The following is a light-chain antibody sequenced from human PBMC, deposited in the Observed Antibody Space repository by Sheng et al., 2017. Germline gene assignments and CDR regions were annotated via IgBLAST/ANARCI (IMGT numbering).Light chain of an antibody. CDR1: QSVSSSY. V-gene: IGKV3-20*01. CDR2: GTS. J-gene: IGKJ1*01. Sequence: EIVLTQSPGTLSLSPGERATLSCRASQSVSSSYLAWYQQRPGQAPRLLIYGTSSRATGIPDRFGGSGSGTDFTLTISRLEPEDFATYYCQHYNTSSWTFGQGTKVDIK. CDR3: QHYNTSSWT.